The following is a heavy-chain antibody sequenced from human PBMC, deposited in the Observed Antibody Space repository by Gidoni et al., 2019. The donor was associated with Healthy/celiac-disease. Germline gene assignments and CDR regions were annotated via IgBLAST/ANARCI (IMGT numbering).Heavy chain of an antibody. Sequence: EVQLVQSGAEVKKPGESLKISCTGSGYSFTSYWIGWVRQMPGKGLEWMGIIYPGDSDTRYSPSFQGQVTISADKSISTAYLQWSSLKASDTAMYYCARGREWVYSSGWYRVFDYWGQGTLVTVSS. J-gene: IGHJ4*02. CDR3: ARGREWVYSSGWYRVFDY. V-gene: IGHV5-51*01. CDR1: GYSFTSYW. CDR2: IYPGDSDT. D-gene: IGHD6-19*01.